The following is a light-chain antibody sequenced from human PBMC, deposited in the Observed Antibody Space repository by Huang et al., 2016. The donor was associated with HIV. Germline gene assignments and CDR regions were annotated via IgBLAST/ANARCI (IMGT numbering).Light chain of an antibody. CDR1: QNVTDS. Sequence: EIVLTQSPATLSLSPGERATLSCRVSQNVTDSLAWYRQKPGQAPSLLIYRAANRATGTPARFSGSGSGTDFTLTISSLEPEDFAIYYCQERIQWPRLTFGGGTKVEIK. CDR2: RAA. V-gene: IGKV3-11*01. J-gene: IGKJ4*01. CDR3: QERIQWPRLT.